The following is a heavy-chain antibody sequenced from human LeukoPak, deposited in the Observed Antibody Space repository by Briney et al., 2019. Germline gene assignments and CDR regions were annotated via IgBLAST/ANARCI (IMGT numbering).Heavy chain of an antibody. D-gene: IGHD1-26*01. Sequence: PGGSLGLSCAASGLPFSDYSMTWVRKAPGKGRGGISYMSSSSNTIHYADSVKGRFTISRDNAKNTLFLQMDSLRVEDTAVYYCTRGIRWELLFNFWGQGSLVIVSS. CDR3: TRGIRWELLFNF. V-gene: IGHV3-48*04. CDR2: MSSSSNTI. J-gene: IGHJ4*02. CDR1: GLPFSDYS.